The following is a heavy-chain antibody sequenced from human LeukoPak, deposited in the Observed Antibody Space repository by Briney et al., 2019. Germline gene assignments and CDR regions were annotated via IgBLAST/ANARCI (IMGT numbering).Heavy chain of an antibody. D-gene: IGHD1-1*01. CDR2: ISSSSSYI. J-gene: IGHJ4*02. CDR3: ARDQNGGSMDY. V-gene: IGHV3-21*01. Sequence: GGSLRLSRAASGFTFSSYSMNWVRQAPGKGLEWVSSISSSSSYIYYADSVKGRFTISRDSAKNSLYLQMNSLRAEDTAVYYCARDQNGGSMDYWGQGTLVTVSS. CDR1: GFTFSSYS.